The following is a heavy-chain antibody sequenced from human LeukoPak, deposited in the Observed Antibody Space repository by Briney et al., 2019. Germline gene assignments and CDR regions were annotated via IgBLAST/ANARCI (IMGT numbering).Heavy chain of an antibody. Sequence: GSLRLSCAASGFTFKNYAMGWVRQAPGKGLEWVSSVSGNGGGTYYADSVKGRFTISRDNSENTLYLQMNGLRAEDTAVYYCAKHMTSVTTNFEHWGQGTLVTSSS. D-gene: IGHD4-17*01. CDR1: GFTFKNYA. J-gene: IGHJ4*02. CDR3: AKHMTSVTTNFEH. CDR2: VSGNGGGT. V-gene: IGHV3-23*01.